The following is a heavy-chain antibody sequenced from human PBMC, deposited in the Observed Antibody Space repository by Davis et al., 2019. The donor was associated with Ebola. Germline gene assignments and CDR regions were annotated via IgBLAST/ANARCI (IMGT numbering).Heavy chain of an antibody. CDR2: MSGGAGNT. Sequence: GESLKISCAASGFTFTSYAMSWVRQAPGKGLEWVSSMSGGAGNTYYADSVKGRFTISRDVSKNTLYLQMNSLRAEDTAVYYCAKVYYDYVWGSYTDWGQGTLVTVSS. J-gene: IGHJ4*02. D-gene: IGHD3-16*01. V-gene: IGHV3-23*01. CDR1: GFTFTSYA. CDR3: AKVYYDYVWGSYTD.